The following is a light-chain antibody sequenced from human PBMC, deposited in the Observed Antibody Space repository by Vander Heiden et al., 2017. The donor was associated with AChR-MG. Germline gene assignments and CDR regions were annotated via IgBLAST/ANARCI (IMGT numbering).Light chain of an antibody. CDR1: QSISSW. V-gene: IGKV1-5*03. CDR2: KDS. J-gene: IGKJ1*01. CDR3: QQDNSYSWT. Sequence: DIQMTQSPSTLSASGGDRVTITCRASQSISSWLAWYQQKPGKAPKLLIYKDSSLESGVPSRFSGSGSGTEFTLTISSLQPDDFATYYCQQDNSYSWTFGQGTKVEIK.